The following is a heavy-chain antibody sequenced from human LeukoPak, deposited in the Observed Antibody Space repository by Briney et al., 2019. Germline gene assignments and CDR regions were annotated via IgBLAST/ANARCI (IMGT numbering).Heavy chain of an antibody. J-gene: IGHJ4*02. D-gene: IGHD2/OR15-2a*01. CDR3: ARTSVVFSYFDD. CDR2: IYYSGST. Sequence: SETLSLTCTVSGGPVSSGSYYWSRIRQPPGKGLEWIGYIYYSGSTNHNPSLTSRVTISVDTSNNQFSLKLGSVTAADTAVYFCARTSVVFSYFDDWGRGILVTVSS. CDR1: GGPVSSGSYY. V-gene: IGHV4-61*01.